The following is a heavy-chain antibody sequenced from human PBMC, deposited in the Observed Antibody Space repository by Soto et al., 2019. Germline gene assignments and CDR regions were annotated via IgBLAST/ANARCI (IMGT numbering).Heavy chain of an antibody. D-gene: IGHD2-15*01. Sequence: EVQLVESGGGLVQRGGSLRLSCAASGFTFGIYSMNWVRQAPGKGLEWISYINGSSSTMYYADSVKGRFIISRDNADNSLYLQMNSRRDADTAVYYCARGARFRCRCDRCFSDGLFLSWGQGTMVTVSS. V-gene: IGHV3-48*02. CDR1: GFTFGIYS. CDR3: ARGARFRCRCDRCFSDGLFLS. CDR2: INGSSSTM. J-gene: IGHJ5*02.